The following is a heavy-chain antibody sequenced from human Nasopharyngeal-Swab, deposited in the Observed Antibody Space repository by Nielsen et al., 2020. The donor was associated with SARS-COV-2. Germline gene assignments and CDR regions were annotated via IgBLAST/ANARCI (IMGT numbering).Heavy chain of an antibody. J-gene: IGHJ6*02. Sequence: ASVKVSCKASGYTFTSYGISWVRQAPGQGLEWMGWISAYNGNTNYAQKLQGRVTMTTDTSTSTAYMELRSLRSDDTAVYYCARDVESDSSGYYYYYGMDVWGQGTTGTVSS. CDR2: ISAYNGNT. CDR1: GYTFTSYG. CDR3: ARDVESDSSGYYYYYGMDV. V-gene: IGHV1-18*01. D-gene: IGHD3-22*01.